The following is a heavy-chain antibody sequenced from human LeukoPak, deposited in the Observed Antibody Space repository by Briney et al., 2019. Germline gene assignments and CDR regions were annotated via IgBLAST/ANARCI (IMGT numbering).Heavy chain of an antibody. Sequence: SETLSLTCTVSGGSISSGDYYWSWIRQPPGKGLEWIGYIYYSGSTYYNPSLKSRVTISVDTSKNQFSLKLSSVAAADTAVYYCAREYCGGDCYSKYYFDYWGQGTLVTVSS. CDR2: IYYSGST. J-gene: IGHJ4*02. V-gene: IGHV4-30-4*08. D-gene: IGHD2-21*01. CDR3: AREYCGGDCYSKYYFDY. CDR1: GGSISSGDYY.